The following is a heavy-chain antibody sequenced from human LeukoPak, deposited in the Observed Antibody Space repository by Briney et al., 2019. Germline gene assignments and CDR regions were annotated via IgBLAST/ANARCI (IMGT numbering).Heavy chain of an antibody. V-gene: IGHV4-59*01. CDR2: FYYTGSP. Sequence: SETLSLTCTVSSGSISSYYWSWIRQPPGKGLEWIGFFYYTGSPNYNPSLKSRVTISVDTSKNQFPLKLSSVTDADTAVYYCARVLPNYYDSSGYYYISYYFDYWGQGTLVTVFS. D-gene: IGHD3-22*01. CDR3: ARVLPNYYDSSGYYYISYYFDY. J-gene: IGHJ4*02. CDR1: SGSISSYY.